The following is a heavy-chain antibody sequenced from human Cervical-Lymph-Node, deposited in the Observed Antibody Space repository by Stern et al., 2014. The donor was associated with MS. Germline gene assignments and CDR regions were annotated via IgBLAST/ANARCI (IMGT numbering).Heavy chain of an antibody. D-gene: IGHD1-26*01. Sequence: QVTLRESGPEVVKPTQTLTLTCTFSGFSLSSDGMCVTWIRQPPGKALEWLALIDWTNDKDYNTSLKTRLTISKDSPKNHVVLTMTNIDPMDTATYYCARMVGATGYYYDVDVWGQGTTVTVSS. CDR2: IDWTNDK. V-gene: IGHV2-70*01. CDR3: ARMVGATGYYYDVDV. CDR1: GFSLSSDGMC. J-gene: IGHJ6*02.